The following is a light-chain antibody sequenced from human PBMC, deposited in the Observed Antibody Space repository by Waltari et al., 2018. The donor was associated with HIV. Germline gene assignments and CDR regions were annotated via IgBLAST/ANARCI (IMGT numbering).Light chain of an antibody. CDR2: DDS. J-gene: IGLJ2*01. Sequence: SYVLTQPSSVSLAPGKTVTITCGGDNRGGKSVHWYQQKPGQAPLLVISDDSDRPSGIPERFSGSKSETTATLTISGVEAGDEADYYCQVWDITSDRVVFGGGTHLTVL. V-gene: IGLV3-21*04. CDR1: NRGGKS. CDR3: QVWDITSDRVV.